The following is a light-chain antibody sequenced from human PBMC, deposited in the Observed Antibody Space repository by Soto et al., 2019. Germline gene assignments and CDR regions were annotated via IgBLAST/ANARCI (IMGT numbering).Light chain of an antibody. CDR1: QSISSW. Sequence: DIQMTQSPSTLSASVGDRVTITCRASQSISSWLAWYQQKPGKAPKLLIYDASSLESGVPSRFSGSGSGTEFTLTISSLQPEDFGTYYCQQTYSTFVSFGGGTKVDIK. V-gene: IGKV1-5*01. CDR2: DAS. J-gene: IGKJ4*01. CDR3: QQTYSTFVS.